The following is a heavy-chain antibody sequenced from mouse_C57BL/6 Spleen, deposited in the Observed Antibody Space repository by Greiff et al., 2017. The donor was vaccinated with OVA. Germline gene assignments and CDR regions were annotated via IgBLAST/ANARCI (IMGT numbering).Heavy chain of an antibody. CDR1: GFTFSSYA. D-gene: IGHD1-1*01. CDR3: ARDYYGSSYDYAMDY. V-gene: IGHV5-4*01. CDR2: ISDGGSYT. Sequence: EVKVVESGGGLVKPGGSLKLSCAASGFTFSSYAMSWVRQTPEKRLEWVATISDGGSYTYYPDNVKGRFTISRDNAKNNLYLQMSHLKSEETAMYYGARDYYGSSYDYAMDYWGKGTSVTVSS. J-gene: IGHJ4*01.